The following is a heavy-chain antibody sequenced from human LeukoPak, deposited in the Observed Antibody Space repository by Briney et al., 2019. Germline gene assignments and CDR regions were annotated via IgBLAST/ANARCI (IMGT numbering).Heavy chain of an antibody. Sequence: GGSLRLSCAASGFTVSSNYTSWVRQAPGKGLEWVSVIYSGGNTYYADSVKGRFTISRDNSKNTLYLQMNSLRAEDTAVYYCARGGYSSSQKMGYWGQGTLVTVSS. J-gene: IGHJ4*02. D-gene: IGHD6-6*01. V-gene: IGHV3-66*01. CDR3: ARGGYSSSQKMGY. CDR1: GFTVSSNY. CDR2: IYSGGNT.